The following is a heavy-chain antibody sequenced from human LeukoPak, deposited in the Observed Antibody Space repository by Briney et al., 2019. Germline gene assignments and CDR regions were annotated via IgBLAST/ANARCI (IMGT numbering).Heavy chain of an antibody. CDR3: ARREVPAAIGWFDP. Sequence: SETLSLTCAVYGGSFSGYYWSWIRQPPGKGLEWIGEINHSGSTNYNPSLKSRVTISVDTSKNQFSLKLSSVTAADTAVYYCARREVPAAIGWFDPWGQGTLVTVSS. J-gene: IGHJ5*02. CDR1: GGSFSGYY. CDR2: INHSGST. V-gene: IGHV4-34*01. D-gene: IGHD2-2*02.